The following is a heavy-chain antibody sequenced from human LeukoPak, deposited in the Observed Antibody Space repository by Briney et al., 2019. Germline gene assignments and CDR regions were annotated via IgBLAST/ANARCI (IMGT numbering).Heavy chain of an antibody. CDR3: AKDPEPWLVHYYFDY. CDR2: ISYDGSNK. CDR1: GFTFSSYA. J-gene: IGHJ4*02. Sequence: HPGGSLRLSCAASGFTFSSYAMHWVRQAPGKGLEWVAVISYDGSNKYYADSVKGRFTISRDNSKNTLYLEMNSLRAEDTAVYYCAKDPEPWLVHYYFDYWGQGTLVTVSS. D-gene: IGHD6-19*01. V-gene: IGHV3-30-3*01.